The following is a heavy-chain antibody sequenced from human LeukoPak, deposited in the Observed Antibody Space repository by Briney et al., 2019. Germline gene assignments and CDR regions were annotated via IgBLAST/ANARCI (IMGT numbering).Heavy chain of an antibody. D-gene: IGHD6-19*01. Sequence: GGSLRLSCAASGFTFSSYEMNWVRQAPGKGLEWVSYISSSGSTIYYADSVKGRFTIARDNAKNSLYLQMNSLGAEDTAVYYCARERYSSGWYLDYWGQGTLVTVSS. J-gene: IGHJ4*02. CDR1: GFTFSSYE. V-gene: IGHV3-48*03. CDR3: ARERYSSGWYLDY. CDR2: ISSSGSTI.